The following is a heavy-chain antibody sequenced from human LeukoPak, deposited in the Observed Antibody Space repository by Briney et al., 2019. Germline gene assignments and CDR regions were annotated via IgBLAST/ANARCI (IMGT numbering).Heavy chain of an antibody. Sequence: ETLSLTCTVSGGSISSSSYYWGWIRQPPGKGLEWVANIKQDGSEKYYVDSVKGRFTISRDNAKNSLYLQMNSLRAEDTAVYYCARRYSSGWYRWFDPWGQGTLVTVSS. J-gene: IGHJ5*02. CDR2: IKQDGSEK. V-gene: IGHV3-7*01. CDR1: GGSISSSSYY. CDR3: ARRYSSGWYRWFDP. D-gene: IGHD6-19*01.